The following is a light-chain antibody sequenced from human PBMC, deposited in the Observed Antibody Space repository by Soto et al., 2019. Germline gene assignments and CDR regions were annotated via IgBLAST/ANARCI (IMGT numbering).Light chain of an antibody. Sequence: QSVLTQPPSVSGAAGRRVTISCTGGSSNIGAGYDVHWYQQLPGTAPKLLIYGNSSRPSGVPDRFSGSKSGTSASLAITGLQAEDEAYYYCQSYDSSLSGWVFGGGTKLTV. CDR1: SSNIGAGYD. CDR2: GNS. CDR3: QSYDSSLSGWV. J-gene: IGLJ3*02. V-gene: IGLV1-40*01.